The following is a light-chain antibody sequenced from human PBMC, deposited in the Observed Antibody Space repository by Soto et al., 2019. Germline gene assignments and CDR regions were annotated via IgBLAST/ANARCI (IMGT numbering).Light chain of an antibody. V-gene: IGKV3-15*01. CDR3: QQSYSTSIT. J-gene: IGKJ5*01. Sequence: EIVMTQSPATLSVSPGERATLSCRASQSVSSNLAWYQQKPGQAPRLLIYGASTRATGIPARFSGSGSGTDFTLTISSLQPEDFATYYCQQSYSTSITFGQGTRLEI. CDR1: QSVSSN. CDR2: GAS.